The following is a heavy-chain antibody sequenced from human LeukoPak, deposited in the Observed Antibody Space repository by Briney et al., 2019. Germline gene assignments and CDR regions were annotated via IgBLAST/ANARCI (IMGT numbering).Heavy chain of an antibody. CDR3: ARAFLGGSSSFWFDP. J-gene: IGHJ5*02. CDR2: INPSGGST. V-gene: IGHV1-46*01. D-gene: IGHD6-6*01. Sequence: ASVKVSCKASGYTFTSYYMHWVRQAPGQGLEWMGIINPSGGSTSYAQKFQGRVTMTWDTSTSTVYMELSSLRSEDTAVYYCARAFLGGSSSFWFDPWGQGTLVTVSS. CDR1: GYTFTSYY.